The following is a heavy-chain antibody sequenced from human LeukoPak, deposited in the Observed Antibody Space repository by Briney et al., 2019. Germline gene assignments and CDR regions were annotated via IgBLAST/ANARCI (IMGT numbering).Heavy chain of an antibody. J-gene: IGHJ4*02. V-gene: IGHV4-59*01. CDR1: GGSISSYY. D-gene: IGHD6-19*01. Sequence: ASETLSLTCTVSGGSISSYYWSWIRQPPGKGLEWIGYIYYSGSTNYNPSLKSRVTISVDTSKNQFSLKLSSVTAADTAVYYCARTLNSSGWYLGYFDYWGQGTLVTVSS. CDR3: ARTLNSSGWYLGYFDY. CDR2: IYYSGST.